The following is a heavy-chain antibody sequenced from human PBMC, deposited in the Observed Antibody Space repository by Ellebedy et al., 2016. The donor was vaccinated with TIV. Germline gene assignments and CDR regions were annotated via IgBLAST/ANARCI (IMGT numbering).Heavy chain of an antibody. CDR1: GFTFSSYS. CDR2: SSSSSYYI. CDR3: ARDAYFDE. Sequence: GESLKISCAASGFTFSSYSMNWVRQAPGKGLEWVSSSSSSSYYIYYADSVKGRFTFSRDNAKNSLYLQINSLRVDDTAVYYCARDAYFDEWGQGTLVTVS. J-gene: IGHJ4*02. V-gene: IGHV3-21*04.